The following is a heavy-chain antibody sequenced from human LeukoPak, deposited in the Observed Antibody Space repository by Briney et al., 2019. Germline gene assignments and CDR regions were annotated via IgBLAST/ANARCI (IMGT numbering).Heavy chain of an antibody. CDR2: ISGSGGST. J-gene: IGHJ4*02. D-gene: IGHD6-19*01. Sequence: GGSLRLSCAASGFTFSSYAMSWVRQAPGKGLEWVSTISGSGGSTYYADSVKGRFTISRDNSKNTLYLQMNSLRAKDTAVYYCAKERVSYSSGWYQDYWGQGTLVTVSS. CDR3: AKERVSYSSGWYQDY. CDR1: GFTFSSYA. V-gene: IGHV3-23*01.